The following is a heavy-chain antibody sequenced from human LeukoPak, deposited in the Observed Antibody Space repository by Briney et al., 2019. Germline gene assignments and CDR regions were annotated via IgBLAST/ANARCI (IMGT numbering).Heavy chain of an antibody. Sequence: GGSLRLSCTASGFTISSYWMHWVRQAPGKGLVWVSRINSDGSRTNYADSVKGRFAISRDNAKNTLYLQINSLRAEGTAVYYCARDLGSCTTTDCLNIWFDPWGQGTLVTVSS. D-gene: IGHD2-8*01. CDR1: GFTISSYW. CDR3: ARDLGSCTTTDCLNIWFDP. V-gene: IGHV3-74*01. CDR2: INSDGSRT. J-gene: IGHJ5*02.